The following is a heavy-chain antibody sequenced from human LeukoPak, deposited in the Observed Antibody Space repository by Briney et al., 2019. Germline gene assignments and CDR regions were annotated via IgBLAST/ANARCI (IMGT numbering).Heavy chain of an antibody. CDR2: ISAYNGNT. CDR3: ARDGRLARRGTGYDFWSGYFY. Sequence: GASVKVSCKASGYTFTSYGISWVRQAPGQGLEWMGWISAYNGNTNYAQKLQGRVTMTRNTSTSTVYMELSSLRSEDTAVYYCARDGRLARRGTGYDFWSGYFYWGQGTLVTVSS. D-gene: IGHD3-3*01. J-gene: IGHJ4*02. V-gene: IGHV1-18*01. CDR1: GYTFTSYG.